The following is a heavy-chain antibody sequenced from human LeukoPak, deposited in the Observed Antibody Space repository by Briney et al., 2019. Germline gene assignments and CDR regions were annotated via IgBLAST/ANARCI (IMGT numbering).Heavy chain of an antibody. J-gene: IGHJ4*02. D-gene: IGHD3-22*01. V-gene: IGHV3-33*01. CDR3: RVVITDFDY. CDR1: GFTFGSYG. Sequence: GGSLRLSCAASGFTFGSYGMHWVRQAPGKGLEWVAVISYDGSNKYYADSVKVRFTISRDNSKNTLYLQMNSLRAEDTAVYYCRVVITDFDYWGQGTLVTVSS. CDR2: ISYDGSNK.